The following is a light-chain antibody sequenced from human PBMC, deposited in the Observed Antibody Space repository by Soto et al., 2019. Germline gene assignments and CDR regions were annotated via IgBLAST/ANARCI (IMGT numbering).Light chain of an antibody. CDR3: QQYGSSPPNT. J-gene: IGKJ2*01. V-gene: IGKV3-20*01. Sequence: EIVLTQSPGTLSLSPGERATLSCRASQSVSSSYLAWYQQKPDQAPGVLIYGASSRSTGTPDKFSGSGSGTDFTLTISRLEPEDFAVYYCQQYGSSPPNTFGQGTKLEIK. CDR2: GAS. CDR1: QSVSSSY.